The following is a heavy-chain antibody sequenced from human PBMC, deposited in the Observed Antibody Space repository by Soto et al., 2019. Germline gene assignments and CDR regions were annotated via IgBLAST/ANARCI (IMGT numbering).Heavy chain of an antibody. V-gene: IGHV3-23*01. Sequence: PAGSLRRAGSASGFTFSSYAMSWVRQAPGKWLEWVSAIIGSGGSTYYADSVKGRFTIYRDNSKNTLYLQMNSLRAEDTTVYYCASGVVGNYYYYGMDVWGQGTTVTVSS. CDR1: GFTFSSYA. J-gene: IGHJ6*02. CDR3: ASGVVGNYYYYGMDV. CDR2: IIGSGGST. D-gene: IGHD2-15*01.